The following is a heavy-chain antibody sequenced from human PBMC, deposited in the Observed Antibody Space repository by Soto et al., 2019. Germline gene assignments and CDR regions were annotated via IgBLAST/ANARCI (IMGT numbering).Heavy chain of an antibody. V-gene: IGHV1-2*04. CDR2: INPNSGGT. CDR3: ARSVAAAAYYYYGMDV. Sequence: ASVKVSCKASGSTFTGYYMHWVRQAPGQGLEWMGWINPNSGGTNYAQKFQGWVTMTRDTSISTAYMELSRLRSDDTAVYYCARSVAAAAYYYYGMDVWGQGTTVTVTS. J-gene: IGHJ6*02. CDR1: GSTFTGYY. D-gene: IGHD6-13*01.